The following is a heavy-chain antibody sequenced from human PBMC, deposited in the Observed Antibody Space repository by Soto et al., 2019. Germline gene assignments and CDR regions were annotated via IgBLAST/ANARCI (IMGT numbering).Heavy chain of an antibody. Sequence: QVQLQESGPGLVKPSQTLSLTCTVSGDSMTTVGYYWTWIPQHPGQGLEWIGFISYSGSTYYSSSLKGRVAISADTSKNQFSLKLNSVTAADTAVYYCTRGDYWGQGTLVTVSS. CDR3: TRGDY. V-gene: IGHV4-31*03. CDR2: ISYSGST. J-gene: IGHJ4*02. CDR1: GDSMTTVGYY.